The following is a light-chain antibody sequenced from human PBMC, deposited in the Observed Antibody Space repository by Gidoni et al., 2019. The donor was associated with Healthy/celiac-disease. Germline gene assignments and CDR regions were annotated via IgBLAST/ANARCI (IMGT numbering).Light chain of an antibody. V-gene: IGKV3-11*01. CDR3: QQRSNWPIT. CDR2: DAS. CDR1: QSVSNY. J-gene: IGKJ3*01. Sequence: EIVLTQSPATLSLSPGERATISCRASQSVSNYLGWYQQKPGQAPRRLIYDASNRATGIPARFSGSGSGTEFTLTISSLEPEDFAAYYCQQRSNWPITFGAGTKVEIK.